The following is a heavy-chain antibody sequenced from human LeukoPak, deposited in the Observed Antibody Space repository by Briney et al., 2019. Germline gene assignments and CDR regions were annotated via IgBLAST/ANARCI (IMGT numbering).Heavy chain of an antibody. J-gene: IGHJ4*02. V-gene: IGHV3-30*18. D-gene: IGHD1-14*01. CDR2: ISYDGTKT. Sequence: GGSLRLSCAASEFTFSRYAMHWVRKAPGKGLEWLAIISYDGTKTYYADSVKGRFTISRDNSKNILYLQMNSPRTEDTGLYYRAKDNGKWDFLALFDHWGQGAHVIVS. CDR1: EFTFSRYA. CDR3: AKDNGKWDFLALFDH.